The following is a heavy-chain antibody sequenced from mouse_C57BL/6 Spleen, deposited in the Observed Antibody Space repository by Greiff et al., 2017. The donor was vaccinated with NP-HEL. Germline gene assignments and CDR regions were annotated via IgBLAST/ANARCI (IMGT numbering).Heavy chain of an antibody. J-gene: IGHJ4*01. CDR2: IDPSDSYT. CDR3: ARSLYDYDGGLMDY. D-gene: IGHD2-4*01. Sequence: QVQLKQPGAELVMPGASVKLSCKASSYTFTSYWMHWVKQRPGQGLEWIGEIDPSDSYTNYNQKFKGKSTLTVDKSSSTAYMQLSSLTSEDSAVYYCARSLYDYDGGLMDYWGQGTSVTVSS. CDR1: SYTFTSYW. V-gene: IGHV1-69*01.